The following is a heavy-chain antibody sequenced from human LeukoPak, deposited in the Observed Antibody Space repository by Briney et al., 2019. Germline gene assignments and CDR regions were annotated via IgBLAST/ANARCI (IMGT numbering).Heavy chain of an antibody. CDR1: GLSFTTFA. V-gene: IGHV3-23*01. D-gene: IGHD1-14*01. Sequence: QPGGSLRLSCAASGLSFTTFAMSWVRQGPARGLEWVSSMKGTGETFYADSVKGRFTLSRDSSRNTVHLQLNNLRVEDTAIYYCARASWVSTTDAVRWGQGTLVTVSS. CDR2: MKGTGET. J-gene: IGHJ4*02. CDR3: ARASWVSTTDAVR.